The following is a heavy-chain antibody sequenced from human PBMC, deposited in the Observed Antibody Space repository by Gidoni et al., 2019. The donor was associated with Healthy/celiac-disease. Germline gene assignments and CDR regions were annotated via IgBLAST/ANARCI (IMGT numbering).Heavy chain of an antibody. CDR3: ARLPPPGTVVTAWRTSYYYYGMDV. J-gene: IGHJ6*02. V-gene: IGHV4-59*01. CDR1: GGSISSYY. D-gene: IGHD2-15*01. Sequence: QVQLQESGPGLVKPSETLSLTCTVSGGSISSYYWSWIRQPPGKGLEWIGYIYSSGSTNYNPSLKSRVTISVDTSKNQFSLKLSSVTAADTAVYYCARLPPPGTVVTAWRTSYYYYGMDVWGQGTTVTVSS. CDR2: IYSSGST.